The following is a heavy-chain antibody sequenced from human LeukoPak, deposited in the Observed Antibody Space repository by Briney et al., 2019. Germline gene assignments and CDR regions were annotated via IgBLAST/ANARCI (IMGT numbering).Heavy chain of an antibody. CDR1: GGSFSGYY. Sequence: SETLSLTCAVYGGSFSGYYWSWIRQPPGKGLEWIGEINHSGSTNYNPSLKSRVTISVDTSKNQFSLKLSSVTAAGTAVYYCATPDTGGGWYYFDYWGEGTLVTVSS. V-gene: IGHV4-34*01. J-gene: IGHJ4*02. CDR3: ATPDTGGGWYYFDY. D-gene: IGHD6-19*01. CDR2: INHSGST.